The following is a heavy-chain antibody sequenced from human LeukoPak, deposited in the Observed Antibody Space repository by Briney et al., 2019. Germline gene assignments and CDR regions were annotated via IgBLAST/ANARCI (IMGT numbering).Heavy chain of an antibody. CDR2: IGGSGGST. V-gene: IGHV3-23*01. D-gene: IGHD6-19*01. CDR1: GFTFSNYA. J-gene: IGHJ4*02. CDR3: AKEAQWLVRGVNFDY. Sequence: PGGSLRLSCAASGFTFSNYAMTWVRQAPGKELEWVSSIGGSGGSTYYADSVKGRFTVSRDNSKNTLYLQMNSLRAEDTAVYYCAKEAQWLVRGVNFDYWGQGTLVTVSS.